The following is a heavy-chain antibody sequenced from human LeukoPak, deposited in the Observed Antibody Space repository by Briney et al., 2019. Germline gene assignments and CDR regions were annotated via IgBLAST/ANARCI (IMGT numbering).Heavy chain of an antibody. J-gene: IGHJ4*02. CDR2: IWYDGSNK. Sequence: GGSLRLSCAASGFTFSSYGMHWVRQAPGKGLEWVAVIWYDGSNKYYADSVKGRFTISRDNSKNTLYLQMNSLRAEDTAVYYCAREASTRHSDYWGQGTLVTVSS. D-gene: IGHD2-2*01. CDR3: AREASTRHSDY. V-gene: IGHV3-33*01. CDR1: GFTFSSYG.